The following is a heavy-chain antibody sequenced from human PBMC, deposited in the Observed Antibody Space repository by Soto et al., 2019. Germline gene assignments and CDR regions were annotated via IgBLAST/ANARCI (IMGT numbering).Heavy chain of an antibody. CDR3: AREWGMGCTGASCYDNWFDH. J-gene: IGHJ5*02. V-gene: IGHV1-46*01. D-gene: IGHD2-8*02. Sequence: GSSVKVSCKASGYSFTSYSLHWVRQAPGQGLEWVGKINAYGGNTMYAQNFQGRVSMTRDTSSRTVYMELTSLKSDDPAVYYCAREWGMGCTGASCYDNWFDHWG. CDR2: INAYGGNT. CDR1: GYSFTSYS.